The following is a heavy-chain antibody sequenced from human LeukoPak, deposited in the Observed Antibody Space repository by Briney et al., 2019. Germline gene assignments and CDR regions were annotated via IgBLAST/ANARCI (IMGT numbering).Heavy chain of an antibody. CDR3: AKGLYCSGGSCYNYFDY. J-gene: IGHJ4*02. V-gene: IGHV3-23*01. CDR1: GFTFSRYD. Sequence: GVSLRLSCAASGFTFSRYDMRWLRHAPGKGRVGVSDISGSGGNTYYADSVKGLFTISRDNSKNTLYLQMNSLRAEDTAVYYCAKGLYCSGGSCYNYFDYWGQGTLVTVSS. D-gene: IGHD2-15*01. CDR2: ISGSGGNT.